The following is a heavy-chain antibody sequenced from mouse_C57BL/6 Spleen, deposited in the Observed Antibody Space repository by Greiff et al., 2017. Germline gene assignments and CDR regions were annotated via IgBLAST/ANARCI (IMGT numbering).Heavy chain of an antibody. CDR1: GFTFSDYG. CDR2: ISSGSSTI. D-gene: IGHD1-1*02. V-gene: IGHV5-17*01. J-gene: IGHJ2*01. Sequence: EVMLVESGGGLVKPGGSLKLSCAASGFTFSDYGMHWVRQAPEKGLEWVAYISSGSSTIYYADTVKGRFTISRDNAKNTLFLQMTSLRSEDTAMYYCARDGGNPWYFDYWGQGTTLTVSS. CDR3: ARDGGNPWYFDY.